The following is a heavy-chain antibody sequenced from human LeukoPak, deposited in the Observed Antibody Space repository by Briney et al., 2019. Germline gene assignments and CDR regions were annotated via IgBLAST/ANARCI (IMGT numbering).Heavy chain of an antibody. Sequence: GGSLRLSCAASGFTFSSYSMNWVRQAPGKGLEWVSYISSSSSTIYYADSVKGRFTISRDNAKNSLYLQMNSLRAEDTAVYYCARDRMEQYYDFWSGYPNWFDPWGQGTLVTVSS. CDR3: ARDRMEQYYDFWSGYPNWFDP. D-gene: IGHD3-3*01. V-gene: IGHV3-48*01. CDR2: ISSSSSTI. CDR1: GFTFSSYS. J-gene: IGHJ5*02.